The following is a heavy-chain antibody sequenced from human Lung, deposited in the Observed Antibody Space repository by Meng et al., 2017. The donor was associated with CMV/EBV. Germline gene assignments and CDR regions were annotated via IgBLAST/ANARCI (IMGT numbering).Heavy chain of an antibody. CDR3: ARAGGNSNYYYGMDV. Sequence: SVXVSXXASGYAFISYDINWVRQATGQGLEWMGWMNPNSGKTGYAQKFQGRVTIIRDISINTAYMEVSSLRSEDTAVYFCARAGGNSNYYYGMDVWGQGTTVTVSS. CDR2: MNPNSGKT. D-gene: IGHD4-23*01. V-gene: IGHV1-8*03. J-gene: IGHJ6*02. CDR1: GYAFISYD.